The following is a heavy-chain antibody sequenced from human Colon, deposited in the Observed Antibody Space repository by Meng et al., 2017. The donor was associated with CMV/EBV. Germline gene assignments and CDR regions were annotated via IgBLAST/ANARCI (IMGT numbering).Heavy chain of an antibody. CDR2: INHSGST. CDR1: GGSFSGYY. V-gene: IGHV4-34*01. J-gene: IGHJ4*02. D-gene: IGHD6-13*01. Sequence: QGQLQQWGAGLLKPSETLSLTCAVYGGSFSGYYWSWIRQPPGKGLEWIGEINHSGSTNYNPSLKSRVTISVDTSKNQFSLKLGSVTAADTAVYYCASILFAAAAGGWGGYWGQGTLVTVSS. CDR3: ASILFAAAAGGWGGY.